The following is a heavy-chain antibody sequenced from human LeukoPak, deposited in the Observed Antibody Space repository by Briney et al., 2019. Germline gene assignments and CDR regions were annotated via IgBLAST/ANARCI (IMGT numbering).Heavy chain of an antibody. V-gene: IGHV4-61*02. CDR2: IYTGGCT. Sequence: SETLSLTCTVSGVSISSGTYYWRWIRQPAGKGLEWIGRIYTGGCTNYNPSLKSRVTISVDTPKNQFSLKLSFVTAADTAVYYCAMYYYDRSGYLFDHWGQGALVTVSS. CDR3: AMYYYDRSGYLFDH. CDR1: GVSISSGTYY. D-gene: IGHD3-22*01. J-gene: IGHJ4*02.